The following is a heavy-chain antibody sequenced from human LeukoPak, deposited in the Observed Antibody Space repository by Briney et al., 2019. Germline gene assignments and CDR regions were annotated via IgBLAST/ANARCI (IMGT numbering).Heavy chain of an antibody. J-gene: IGHJ4*02. CDR3: ALSYYYDSSGSHYFDY. Sequence: ASVKVSCKASGGTFSSYAISWVRQAPGQGLEWMGGIIPIFGTANYAQKFQGRVTITTDESTSTAYMELSSLRSEDTAVYYCALSYYYDSSGSHYFDYWGQGTLVTVSS. D-gene: IGHD3-22*01. CDR1: GGTFSSYA. V-gene: IGHV1-69*05. CDR2: IIPIFGTA.